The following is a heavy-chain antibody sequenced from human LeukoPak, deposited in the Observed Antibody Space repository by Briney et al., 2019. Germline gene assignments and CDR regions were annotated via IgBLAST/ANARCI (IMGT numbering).Heavy chain of an antibody. CDR3: ARGKWLSSEAFDY. Sequence: SETLSLTCTVSGGSISSSSYYWRWIRQPPGRGLEWIGSIYYSGSTYYNPSLKSRVTISVDTSKNQFSLKLSSVTAADTAVYYCARGKWLSSEAFDYWGQGTLVTVSS. V-gene: IGHV4-39*01. D-gene: IGHD3-22*01. J-gene: IGHJ4*02. CDR2: IYYSGST. CDR1: GGSISSSSYY.